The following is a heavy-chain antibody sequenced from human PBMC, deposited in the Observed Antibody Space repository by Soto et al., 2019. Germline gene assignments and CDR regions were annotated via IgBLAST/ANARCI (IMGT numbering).Heavy chain of an antibody. D-gene: IGHD5-12*01. CDR1: GFTFGDYA. Sequence: EVQLVESGGGLVRPGRSLGLSCTASGFTFGDYAMSWFRQAPGKGLEWVGLISSKRYGGTAEYATSVKGRFTISRDDTKSIAYLQMNSLKTEDTAVYFCSRLPPSKYRDSPFDPWGQGTLVIVSS. V-gene: IGHV3-49*03. CDR3: SRLPPSKYRDSPFDP. CDR2: ISSKRYGGTA. J-gene: IGHJ5*02.